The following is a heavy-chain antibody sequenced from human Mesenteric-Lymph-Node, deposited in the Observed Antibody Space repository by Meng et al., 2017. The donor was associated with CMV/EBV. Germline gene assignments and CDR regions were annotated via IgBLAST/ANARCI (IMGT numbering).Heavy chain of an antibody. V-gene: IGHV1-3*04. J-gene: IGHJ4*02. CDR1: GYTFSGSA. Sequence: ASGYTFSGSALHWLRQAPGQRLEWMGWINTGNGDTKYSQKFQGRVTITRDTSASTAYMELSSLRSEDTAVYYCGASPGIAVAGLDYWGQGTLVTVSS. CDR2: INTGNGDT. CDR3: GASPGIAVAGLDY. D-gene: IGHD6-19*01.